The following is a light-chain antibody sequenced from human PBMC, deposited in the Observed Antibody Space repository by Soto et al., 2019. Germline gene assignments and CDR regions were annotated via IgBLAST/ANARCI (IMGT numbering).Light chain of an antibody. CDR1: QGISSY. J-gene: IGKJ4*01. CDR3: TVLTSYPLS. CDR2: AAS. V-gene: IGKV1-9*01. Sequence: QLTQSASSVPATVGDRVTITCRASQGISSYLAWYQQKPGKAPKLLIYAASTLQSGVPSRFSGSGSGTDFTLTISSLQPEDGTPDCSTVLTSYPLSSGGRAKVDI.